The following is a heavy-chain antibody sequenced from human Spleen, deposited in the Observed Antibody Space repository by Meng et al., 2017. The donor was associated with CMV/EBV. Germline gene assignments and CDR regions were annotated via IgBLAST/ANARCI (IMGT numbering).Heavy chain of an antibody. V-gene: IGHV1-2*06. CDR2: INPNSGGT. D-gene: IGHD3-10*01. CDR1: TGYY. Sequence: TGYYMHWGRQAPGQGLEWMGRINPNSGGTNYAQKFQGRVTMTRDTSISTAYMELSRLRSDDTAVYYCARGPRITMVRGVTPPSWFDPWGQGTLVTVSS. CDR3: ARGPRITMVRGVTPPSWFDP. J-gene: IGHJ5*02.